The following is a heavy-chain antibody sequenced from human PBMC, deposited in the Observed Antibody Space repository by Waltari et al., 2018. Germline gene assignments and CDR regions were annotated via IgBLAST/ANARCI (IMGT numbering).Heavy chain of an antibody. CDR2: INHIGST. V-gene: IGHV4-34*01. D-gene: IGHD2-2*01. CDR1: GGSFSGYY. Sequence: QVQLQQWGAGLLKPSETLSLTCAVYGGSFSGYYWSWIRQPPGKGLEWIGEINHIGSTNYNPSLKSRVTISVDTSKNQFSLKLSSVTAADTAVYYCARVLQSYCSSTSCYRWFDPWGQGTLVTVSS. CDR3: ARVLQSYCSSTSCYRWFDP. J-gene: IGHJ5*02.